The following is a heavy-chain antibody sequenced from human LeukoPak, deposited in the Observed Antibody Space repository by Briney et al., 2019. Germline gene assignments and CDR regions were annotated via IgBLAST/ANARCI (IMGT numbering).Heavy chain of an antibody. V-gene: IGHV4-34*01. CDR2: INHSGST. J-gene: IGHJ6*02. Sequence: SETLSLTCAVYGGSFSGYYWSWIRQPPGKGLEWIGEINHSGSTNYNPSLKSRVTISVDTSKNQFSLKLSSVTAADTPVYYCAKGSYYYGMDVWGQGTTVTVSS. CDR3: AKGSYYYGMDV. CDR1: GGSFSGYY.